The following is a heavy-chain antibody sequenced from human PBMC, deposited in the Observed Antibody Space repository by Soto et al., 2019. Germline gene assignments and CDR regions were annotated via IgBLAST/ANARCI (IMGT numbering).Heavy chain of an antibody. CDR1: GGSISSGGYY. Sequence: QVQLQESGPGLVKPSQTLSLTCTVSGGSISSGGYYWSWIRQHPGKGLEWIGYIYYSGSTYYNPSLTSRVTMSLDTSKNHFSLKLRSVTAADTAVYYCARDQYGDNWYFDLWGRGTLVTVSS. CDR3: ARDQYGDNWYFDL. V-gene: IGHV4-31*03. D-gene: IGHD4-17*01. J-gene: IGHJ2*01. CDR2: IYYSGST.